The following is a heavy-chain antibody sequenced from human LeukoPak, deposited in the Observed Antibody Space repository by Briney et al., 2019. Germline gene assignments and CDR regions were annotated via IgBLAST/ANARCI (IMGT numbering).Heavy chain of an antibody. CDR3: AGLSKGLCSTTSGFP. D-gene: IGHD2-2*01. CDR1: GGSISSHY. V-gene: IGHV4-59*11. Sequence: SETLSLPCTVSGGSISSHYWSWIRQPPGKGLEWIGYIYYSGSTNYKPSLKSRVTISVDTSKSHTSPKLSSLTARDTAVYFCAGLSKGLCSTTSGFPWGEGTLVTLPS. J-gene: IGHJ5*02. CDR2: IYYSGST.